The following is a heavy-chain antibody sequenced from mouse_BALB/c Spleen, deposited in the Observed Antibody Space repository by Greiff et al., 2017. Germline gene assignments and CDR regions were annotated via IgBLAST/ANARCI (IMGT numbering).Heavy chain of an antibody. J-gene: IGHJ2*01. V-gene: IGHV2-6-7*01. CDR3: ARDRADGYYDY. CDR1: GFSLTGYG. Sequence: QVQLQQSGPGLVAPSQSLSFTCTVSGFSLTGYGVHWVRQPPGKGLEWLGMIWGDGSTDYNSALKSRLSISNDNSKSQVCLKKNSLQTDDSARYYCARDRADGYYDYWGQGTTLTVSA. CDR2: IWGDGST. D-gene: IGHD2-3*01.